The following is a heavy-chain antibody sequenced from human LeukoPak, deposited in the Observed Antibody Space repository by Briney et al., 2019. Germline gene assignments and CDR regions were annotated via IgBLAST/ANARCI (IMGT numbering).Heavy chain of an antibody. CDR1: GGSISSYY. CDR2: IFNSGST. V-gene: IGHV4-59*08. D-gene: IGHD1-7*01. J-gene: IGHJ3*02. CDR3: AKSPNRYNWNYNIDALDM. Sequence: SETLSLTCTVSGGSISSYYWSWIRQPPGKGLESIGCIFNSGSTNYNPSLKSRVTISVDTSKNHFSLELTSVTAADTAAYYCAKSPNRYNWNYNIDALDMRGQGTLATVSS.